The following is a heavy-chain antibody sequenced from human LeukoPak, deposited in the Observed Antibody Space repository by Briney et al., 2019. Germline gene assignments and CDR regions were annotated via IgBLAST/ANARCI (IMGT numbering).Heavy chain of an antibody. CDR3: AKDGLAYCGGDCQYYFDY. V-gene: IGHV3-23*01. D-gene: IGHD2-21*01. J-gene: IGHJ4*02. Sequence: PGGSLRLSCAASGFTFSSYAMSWVRQAPGKGLEWVSAISGSGGSTYYADSVKGRFTISRDNSKNTLYLQMNSLRAEDTAVYYCAKDGLAYCGGDCQYYFDYWGQGTLVTVSS. CDR2: ISGSGGST. CDR1: GFTFSSYA.